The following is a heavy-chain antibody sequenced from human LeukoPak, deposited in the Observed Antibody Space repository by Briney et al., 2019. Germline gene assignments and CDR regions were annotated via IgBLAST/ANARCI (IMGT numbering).Heavy chain of an antibody. CDR2: IIPIFGTA. CDR3: ARGPHIVVVTAPYYFDY. CDR1: GGTFSSYA. J-gene: IGHJ4*02. Sequence: SVKVSCKASGGTFSSYAISWVRQAPGQGLEWMGGIIPIFGTANYAQKFQGRVTITADESTSTAYMELSSLRSEGTAVYYCARGPHIVVVTAPYYFDYWGQGTLVTVSS. V-gene: IGHV1-69*13. D-gene: IGHD2-21*02.